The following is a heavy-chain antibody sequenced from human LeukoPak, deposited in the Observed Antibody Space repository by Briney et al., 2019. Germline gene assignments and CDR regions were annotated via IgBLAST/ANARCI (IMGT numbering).Heavy chain of an antibody. V-gene: IGHV3-7*01. CDR1: GFTFRSYE. D-gene: IGHD4-23*01. J-gene: IGHJ3*01. CDR2: IKQDGSEK. Sequence: GGSLRLSCEDSGFTFRSYEMNWVRQAPGKGLEWVANIKQDGSEKYYVDSVKGRFTISRDNAKNSLYLQMNSLRAEDTAVYYCARSGGGFWGQGTMVTVSS. CDR3: ARSGGGF.